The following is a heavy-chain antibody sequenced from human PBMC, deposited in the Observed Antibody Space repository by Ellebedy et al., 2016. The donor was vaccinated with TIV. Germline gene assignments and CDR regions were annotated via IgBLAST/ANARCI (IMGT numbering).Heavy chain of an antibody. V-gene: IGHV4-34*01. CDR1: GGSFSGYY. CDR3: AGTGDSGYYYYGMDV. D-gene: IGHD1-26*01. Sequence: SETLSLXCAVYGGSFSGYYWSWIRQPPGKGLEWIGEINHSGSTNYNPSLKSRVTISVDTSKNQFSLKLSSVTAADTAVYYCAGTGDSGYYYYGMDVWGQGTTVTVS. J-gene: IGHJ6*02. CDR2: INHSGST.